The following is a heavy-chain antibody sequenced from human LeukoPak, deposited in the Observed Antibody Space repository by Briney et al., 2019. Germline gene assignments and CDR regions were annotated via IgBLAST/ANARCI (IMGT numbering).Heavy chain of an antibody. CDR1: GFTFSSYA. J-gene: IGHJ4*02. V-gene: IGHV3-30*04. CDR2: ISYDGRNK. Sequence: GGTLSLSCAASGFTFSSYAMHWVRQAPGKGLEWVAVISYDGRNKYYADSVKGRFTISRDNSKNTLYLQMNRLRAEDTAVYYCARVGIWSGVNWGQGTLVTVSS. D-gene: IGHD1-14*01. CDR3: ARVGIWSGVN.